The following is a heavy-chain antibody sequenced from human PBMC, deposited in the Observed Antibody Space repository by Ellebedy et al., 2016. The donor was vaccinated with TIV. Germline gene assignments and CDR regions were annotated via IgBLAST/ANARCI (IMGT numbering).Heavy chain of an antibody. CDR2: ISGSGGST. CDR3: TKFWFGELSYFDY. D-gene: IGHD3-10*01. J-gene: IGHJ4*02. V-gene: IGHV3-23*01. Sequence: PGGSLRLSCAASGFTFRSYAMSWVRQAPGKGLESVSAISGSGGSTYYADSVKGRFTISRDNSKNTLYLQMNSLRAEEPAVYYCTKFWFGELSYFDYWGQGTLVTVSS. CDR1: GFTFRSYA.